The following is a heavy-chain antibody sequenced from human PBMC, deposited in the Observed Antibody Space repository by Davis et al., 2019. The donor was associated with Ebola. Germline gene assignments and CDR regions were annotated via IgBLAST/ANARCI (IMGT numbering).Heavy chain of an antibody. V-gene: IGHV3-23*01. J-gene: IGHJ6*02. CDR3: ARGEVKYQLLLEHDGMDV. D-gene: IGHD2-2*01. CDR1: GFTFSSYG. CDR2: ITGSGGST. Sequence: GESLKISCAASGFTFSSYGLAWVRQAPGKGLVWVSSITGSGGSTYSADSVKGRFTISRDNAKNSLYLQMNSLRAEDTAVYYCARGEVKYQLLLEHDGMDVWGQGTTVTVSS.